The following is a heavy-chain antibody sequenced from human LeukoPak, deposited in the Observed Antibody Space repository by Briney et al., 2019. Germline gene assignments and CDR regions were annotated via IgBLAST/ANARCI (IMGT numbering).Heavy chain of an antibody. CDR1: GFTFSSYA. Sequence: PGRSLRLSCAASGFTFSSYAMHWLRQAPGKGLEWVADISYDGSNKYYADSVKGRFTISRDNSKNTMYLQMNSLRAEDTAVYYCARDRVIAVAGTVLDYWGQGTLVTVSS. CDR3: ARDRVIAVAGTVLDY. J-gene: IGHJ4*02. D-gene: IGHD6-19*01. CDR2: ISYDGSNK. V-gene: IGHV3-30-3*01.